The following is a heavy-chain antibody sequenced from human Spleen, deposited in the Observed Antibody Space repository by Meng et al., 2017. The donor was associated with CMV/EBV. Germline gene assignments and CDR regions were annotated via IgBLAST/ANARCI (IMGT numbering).Heavy chain of an antibody. CDR3: TTAPDLDY. CDR1: GFIFSDAW. D-gene: IGHD1-14*01. Sequence: RACAASGFIFSDAWMSWVRQAPGKGLEWVGRIKSKTDGGTTDYAAPVKGRFTISRDDSKHTLYLQMNSLKTEDTAVYYCTTAPDLDYWGQGTLVTVSS. J-gene: IGHJ4*02. V-gene: IGHV3-15*01. CDR2: IKSKTDGGTT.